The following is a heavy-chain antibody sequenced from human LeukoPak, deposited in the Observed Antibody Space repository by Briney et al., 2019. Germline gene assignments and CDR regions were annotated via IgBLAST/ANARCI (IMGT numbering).Heavy chain of an antibody. V-gene: IGHV4-39*06. J-gene: IGHJ5*02. CDR2: IYYSGSS. Sequence: NPSETLSLTCTVSGCTISSSRYYWGWLRQPPGKGLEWIGSIYYSGSSYYNPSIKSRDTISEDTSQNQYTLKLSAVAAADTAVYYCSRELAASPRNWFDPWGQGTLVTVSS. CDR3: SRELAASPRNWFDP. CDR1: GCTISSSRYY. D-gene: IGHD6-13*01.